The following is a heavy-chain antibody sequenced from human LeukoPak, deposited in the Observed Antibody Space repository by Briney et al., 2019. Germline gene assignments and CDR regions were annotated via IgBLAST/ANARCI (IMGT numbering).Heavy chain of an antibody. V-gene: IGHV3-23*01. J-gene: IGHJ5*02. CDR2: ISASGGST. CDR1: GFTFSSSA. D-gene: IGHD2-8*01. CDR3: AKDVRRCNGGCT. Sequence: GGSLRLSCAASGFTFSSSAMSWVRQVPGKGLEWVSGISASGGSTNYADSVRGRFTISRDNSKNTLYVQMNSLRDEDTALYYCAKDVRRCNGGCTWGQGSLVTVSS.